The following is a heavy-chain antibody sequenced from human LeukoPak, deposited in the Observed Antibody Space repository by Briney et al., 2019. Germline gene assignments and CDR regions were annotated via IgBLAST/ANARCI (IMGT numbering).Heavy chain of an antibody. J-gene: IGHJ4*02. Sequence: SETLSLTCTVSGGSISSYYWSWIRQPAGKGLEWTGRIYTSGSTNYNPSLKSRVTISVDKSKNQFSLKLSSVTAADTAVYYCATWRPMSVAAKRHFDYWGQGTLVTVSS. CDR3: ATWRPMSVAAKRHFDY. CDR2: IYTSGST. D-gene: IGHD6-19*01. V-gene: IGHV4-4*07. CDR1: GGSISSYY.